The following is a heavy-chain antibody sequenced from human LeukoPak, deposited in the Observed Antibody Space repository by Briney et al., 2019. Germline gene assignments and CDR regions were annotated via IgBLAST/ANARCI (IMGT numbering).Heavy chain of an antibody. J-gene: IGHJ4*02. V-gene: IGHV3-43*01. CDR3: AMGGYYDSSGYRL. CDR1: GFTFDDYT. CDR2: ISWDGGST. Sequence: GGSLRLSCAASGFTFDDYTMHWVRQAPGKGLEWVSLISWDGGSTYYADSVKGRFTISRDNSKNSLYLQMNSLRTEDTALYYCAMGGYYDSSGYRLWGQGTLATVSS. D-gene: IGHD3-22*01.